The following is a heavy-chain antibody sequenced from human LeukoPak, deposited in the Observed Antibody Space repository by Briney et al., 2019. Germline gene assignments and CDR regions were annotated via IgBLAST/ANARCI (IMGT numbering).Heavy chain of an antibody. D-gene: IGHD3-3*01. CDR2: INYSGIT. Sequence: NPSETLSLTCTVSGGSISSTSYYWGWIRQPPGKGLEWIGSINYSGITYYNPSLKSRVTISVDTSKNQFSLKLSSVTAADTAVYYCARQATIFGGIDAFDIWGQGTMVTVSS. CDR3: ARQATIFGGIDAFDI. J-gene: IGHJ3*02. V-gene: IGHV4-39*01. CDR1: GGSISSTSYY.